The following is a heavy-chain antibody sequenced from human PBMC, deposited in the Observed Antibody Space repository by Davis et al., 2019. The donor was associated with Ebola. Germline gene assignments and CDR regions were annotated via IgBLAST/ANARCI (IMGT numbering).Heavy chain of an antibody. CDR3: ARGHNYAHEY. V-gene: IGHV1-2*06. CDR2: VILKSGAT. J-gene: IGHJ4*02. D-gene: IGHD4-11*01. Sequence: ASVKVSCKASGYTFISYYIHWMRQAPGQRLEWLGRVILKSGATNYAQKFQGRVTMTRDTSISTVYMELSSLRYDDTADYYCARGHNYAHEYWGQGTLVTVSS. CDR1: GYTFISYY.